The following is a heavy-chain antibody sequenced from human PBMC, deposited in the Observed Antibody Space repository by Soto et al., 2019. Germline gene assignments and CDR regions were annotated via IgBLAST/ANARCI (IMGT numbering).Heavy chain of an antibody. CDR2: FYYSGNT. Sequence: SETLSLTCTVSGVSISSTTGYYWTWIRQHPGQGLEWLGYFYYSGNTFYTPSLKSRLTISGDTSKKQFSLRLSSVTASDTAVYYCAREVTILGVLDSWGPGTLVTLSS. CDR3: AREVTILGVLDS. CDR1: GVSISSTTGYY. J-gene: IGHJ4*02. D-gene: IGHD3-3*01. V-gene: IGHV4-31*03.